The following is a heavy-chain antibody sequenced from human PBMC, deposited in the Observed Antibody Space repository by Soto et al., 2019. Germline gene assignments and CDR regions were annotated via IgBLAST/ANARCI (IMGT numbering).Heavy chain of an antibody. Sequence: TLSLTCAVSGDSISSSKWWSWVRQPPGKGLEWIGEIYHSGSTNYNPSLKSRVIISVDKSKNQFSLKLSSVTDADTAVYYCARGERQQQLDYWGQGTLVTVSS. CDR2: IYHSGST. CDR3: ARGERQQQLDY. D-gene: IGHD6-13*01. CDR1: GDSISSSKW. J-gene: IGHJ4*02. V-gene: IGHV4-4*02.